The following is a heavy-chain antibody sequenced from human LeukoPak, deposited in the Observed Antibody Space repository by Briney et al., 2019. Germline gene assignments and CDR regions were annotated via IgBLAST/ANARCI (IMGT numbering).Heavy chain of an antibody. CDR1: GFTFSSYW. Sequence: PGGSLRLSCAASGFTFSSYWMSWVRQAPGKGLEGVANIKQDGSEKYYVDSVKGRFTISRDNAKNSLYLQMNSLRAEDTAVYYCARGESPAARPGYFDYWGQGTLVTVSS. V-gene: IGHV3-7*05. J-gene: IGHJ4*02. CDR3: ARGESPAARPGYFDY. CDR2: IKQDGSEK. D-gene: IGHD6-6*01.